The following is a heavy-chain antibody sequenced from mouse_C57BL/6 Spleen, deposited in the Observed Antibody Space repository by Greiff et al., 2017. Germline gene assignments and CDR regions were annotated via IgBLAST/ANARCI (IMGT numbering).Heavy chain of an antibody. CDR2: ISYDGSN. CDR3: ARDLDYAYAMDY. V-gene: IGHV3-6*01. J-gene: IGHJ4*01. D-gene: IGHD2-4*01. CDR1: GYSITSGYY. Sequence: QLKESGPGLVKPSQSLSLTCSVTGYSITSGYYWNWIRQFPGNKLEWMGYISYDGSNNYNPSLKNRISITRDTSKNQFFLKLNSVTTEDTATYYCARDLDYAYAMDYWGQGTSVTVSS.